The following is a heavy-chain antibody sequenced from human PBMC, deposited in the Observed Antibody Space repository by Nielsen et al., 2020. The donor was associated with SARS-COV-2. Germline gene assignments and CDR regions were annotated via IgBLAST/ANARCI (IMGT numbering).Heavy chain of an antibody. CDR3: ARDRIAARPTFGWFDP. CDR1: GFTFSSYG. J-gene: IGHJ5*02. D-gene: IGHD6-6*01. CDR2: IWYDGSNK. Sequence: GSLRLSCAASGFTFSSYGMHWVRQAPGKGLEWVAVIWYDGSNKYYADSVKGRFTISRDNSKNTLYLQMNSLRAEDTAVYYCARDRIAARPTFGWFDPWGQGTLVTVSS. V-gene: IGHV3-33*08.